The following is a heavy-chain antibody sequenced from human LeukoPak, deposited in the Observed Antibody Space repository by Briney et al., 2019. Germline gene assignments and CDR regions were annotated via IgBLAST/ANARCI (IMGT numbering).Heavy chain of an antibody. J-gene: IGHJ6*03. Sequence: SETLSLTCTVSGGSIKSFYWSWMRQPPGRELEWIGYTHYSGSTNYNPSLKSRVTISVDTSKNQFSLKLSSVTAADTAVYYCARTAMVRYYYYYYMDVWGKGTTVTVSS. D-gene: IGHD5-18*01. CDR1: GGSIKSFY. V-gene: IGHV4-59*01. CDR3: ARTAMVRYYYYYYMDV. CDR2: THYSGST.